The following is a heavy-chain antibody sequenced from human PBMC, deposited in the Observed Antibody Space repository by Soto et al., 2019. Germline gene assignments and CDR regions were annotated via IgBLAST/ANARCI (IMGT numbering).Heavy chain of an antibody. Sequence: GGSLRLSCAVSGFTFSNFCMSWVRQGPGKGLEWVADIDHDGSDRHYVDSVKGRFTISRDNAKNSVFLEMNSLRDEDTAIYFCARDWLDSSLDYWGQGTLVTVSS. D-gene: IGHD3-10*01. J-gene: IGHJ4*02. CDR3: ARDWLDSSLDY. CDR2: IDHDGSDR. V-gene: IGHV3-7*04. CDR1: GFTFSNFC.